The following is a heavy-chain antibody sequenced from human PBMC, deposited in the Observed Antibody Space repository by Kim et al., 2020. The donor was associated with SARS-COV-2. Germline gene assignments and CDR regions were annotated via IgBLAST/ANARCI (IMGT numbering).Heavy chain of an antibody. CDR1: GYTFTSYA. V-gene: IGHV7-4-1*02. CDR2: INTNTGNP. Sequence: ASVKVSCKASGYTFTSYAMNWVRQAPGQGLEWMGWINTNTGNPTYAQGFTGRFVFSLDTSVSTAYLQISSLKAEDTAVYYCARDTLNYNRWLQTKGRTRGGDNWFDPWGQGTLVTVSS. D-gene: IGHD3-10*01. CDR3: ARDTLNYNRWLQTKGRTRGGDNWFDP. J-gene: IGHJ5*02.